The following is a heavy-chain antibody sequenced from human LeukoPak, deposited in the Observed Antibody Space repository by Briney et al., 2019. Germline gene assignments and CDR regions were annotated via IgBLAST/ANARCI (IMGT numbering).Heavy chain of an antibody. Sequence: GGSLRLSCAASGFTFTNYAMTWVRQAPGKGLEWVSVIGASGADTYYSDAVKGRFTVSRDNSQNTLFLHMSSLRAEDTAVYFCARRPRDTSGYYLGAFHDWGQGTTVTVSS. CDR3: ARRPRDTSGYYLGAFHD. J-gene: IGHJ3*01. CDR2: IGASGADT. CDR1: GFTFTNYA. V-gene: IGHV3-23*01. D-gene: IGHD3-22*01.